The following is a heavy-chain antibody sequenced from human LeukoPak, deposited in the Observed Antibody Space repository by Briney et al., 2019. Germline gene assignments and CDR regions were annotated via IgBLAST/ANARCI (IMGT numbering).Heavy chain of an antibody. V-gene: IGHV3-30*02. Sequence: GGSLRLYCAASGFTIRSYGMHWVRQAPGKGLEWVAFIRYDGSNKYYADSVKGRFTISRDNSKNTLYLQMNSLRAEDTAGYYCAKDRRRIVVVPAARVDYWGQGTLVTVSS. D-gene: IGHD2-2*01. CDR1: GFTIRSYG. J-gene: IGHJ4*02. CDR3: AKDRRRIVVVPAARVDY. CDR2: IRYDGSNK.